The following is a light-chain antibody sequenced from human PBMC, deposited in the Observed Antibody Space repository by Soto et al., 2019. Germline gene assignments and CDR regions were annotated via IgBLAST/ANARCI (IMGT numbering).Light chain of an antibody. V-gene: IGKV3-15*01. J-gene: IGKJ2*01. CDR3: QQYNNWPPDFT. Sequence: EIVMTQAPATLSVSPGERATLSCRASQSVSSNLAWFQQKPGQAPRLLIYDASTRATGIPARFSGSGSATEFTLTINSLQSEDFAVYYCQQYNNWPPDFTFGQGPKLELK. CDR2: DAS. CDR1: QSVSSN.